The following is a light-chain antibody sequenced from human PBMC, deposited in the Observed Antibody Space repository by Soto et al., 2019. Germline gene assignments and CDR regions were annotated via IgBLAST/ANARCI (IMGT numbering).Light chain of an antibody. J-gene: IGKJ5*01. V-gene: IGKV1-12*02. Sequence: DIQMTQSPSSVSASVGDRVTITCRASQDISTWFAWWQQKPGKAPKLLVYAASRLQSGVPSRFSGSGSGTDFTLTITSLQPEDFATYYCYQGDSFPCTFGQGTRRDIK. CDR1: QDISTW. CDR2: AAS. CDR3: YQGDSFPCT.